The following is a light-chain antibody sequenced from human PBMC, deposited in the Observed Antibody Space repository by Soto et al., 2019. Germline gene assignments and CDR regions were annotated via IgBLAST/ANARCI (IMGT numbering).Light chain of an antibody. CDR1: RSDVGSYNL. J-gene: IGLJ1*01. Sequence: QSVLTQPASVSGSPGQSITLSCTGTRSDVGSYNLVSWYQQHPGKAPKLIIYEGSKRPSGVSNRFSGSKSGTTASLTISGLQAEDEADYYCCSFTGTSTYYGFGTGTKVTVL. V-gene: IGLV2-23*01. CDR2: EGS. CDR3: CSFTGTSTYYG.